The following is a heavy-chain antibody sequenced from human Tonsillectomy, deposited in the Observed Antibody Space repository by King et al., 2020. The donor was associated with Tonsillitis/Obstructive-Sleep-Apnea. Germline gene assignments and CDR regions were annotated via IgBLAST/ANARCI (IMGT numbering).Heavy chain of an antibody. V-gene: IGHV3-73*01. J-gene: IGHJ4*02. CDR2: IRSKANSYTT. D-gene: IGHD1-26*01. Sequence: VQLVESGGGLVQPGGSLKLSCAASGFTFSGSAMHWVRQASGKGLEWVGRIRSKANSYTTAYAASVKGRFTISRDVSKNTAYLQMNSLKTEDTAVYYCTRHVGRGCDYWGQGTLVTVSS. CDR3: TRHVGRGCDY. CDR1: GFTFSGSA.